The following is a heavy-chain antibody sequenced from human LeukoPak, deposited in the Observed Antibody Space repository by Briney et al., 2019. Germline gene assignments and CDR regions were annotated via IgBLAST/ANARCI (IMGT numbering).Heavy chain of an antibody. J-gene: IGHJ4*02. D-gene: IGHD3-10*01. CDR3: AKDRVDYYGSGSSFDY. CDR1: GFTFSTYG. V-gene: IGHV3-30*02. CDR2: IRYDESNK. Sequence: GRSLRLSCAASGFTFSTYGMHWVRQAPGKGLEWVAFIRYDESNKYYADSVKGRFTISRDNSKNTVYLQMNSLRAEDTAVYYCAKDRVDYYGSGSSFDYWGQGTLVTASS.